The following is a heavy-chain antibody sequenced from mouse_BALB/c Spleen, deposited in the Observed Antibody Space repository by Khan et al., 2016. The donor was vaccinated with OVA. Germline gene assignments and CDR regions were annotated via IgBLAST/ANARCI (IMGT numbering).Heavy chain of an antibody. J-gene: IGHJ3*01. CDR2: INPSNGYT. Sequence: QVQLQQSGAELVKPGASMKLSCKASGYTFTSYNIHWVKQRPGQGLEWIGGINPSNGYTNFNEKFKSKATLTVDKSSNTAYMQLSGLTSEDSAVDYCARGGAWDTMISWFAYWGQGTLVTVSA. V-gene: IGHV1S81*02. D-gene: IGHD2-4*01. CDR3: ARGGAWDTMISWFAY. CDR1: GYTFTSYN.